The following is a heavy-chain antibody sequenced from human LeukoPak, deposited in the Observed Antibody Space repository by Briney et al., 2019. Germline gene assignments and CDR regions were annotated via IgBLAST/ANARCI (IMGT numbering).Heavy chain of an antibody. V-gene: IGHV3-15*01. Sequence: GGSLRLSCAASAFTFSSAWMNWSRQAPGKGLEWVGRIKSKTDGGTAEYAAPVRGRFTISREDSINTMYLQMNSLKTEDTAVYYCTTPNSGRGFDIWGQGTMVTVSS. CDR1: AFTFSSAW. CDR3: TTPNSGRGFDI. J-gene: IGHJ3*02. CDR2: IKSKTDGGTA. D-gene: IGHD3-10*01.